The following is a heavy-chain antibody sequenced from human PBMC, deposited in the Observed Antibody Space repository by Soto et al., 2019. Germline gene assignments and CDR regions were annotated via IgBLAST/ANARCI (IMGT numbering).Heavy chain of an antibody. CDR1: GFTFSSYG. Sequence: QVQLVESGGGVVQPGRSLRLSCAASGFTFSSYGMHWVRQAPGKGLEWVAVIWYDGNNKYYADSVKGRFTISRDNSKNTLYLQMNSLRAEDTAVYYCASGSSGVRIDYWGQGTLVTVSS. CDR2: IWYDGNNK. CDR3: ASGSSGVRIDY. V-gene: IGHV3-33*01. D-gene: IGHD2-15*01. J-gene: IGHJ4*02.